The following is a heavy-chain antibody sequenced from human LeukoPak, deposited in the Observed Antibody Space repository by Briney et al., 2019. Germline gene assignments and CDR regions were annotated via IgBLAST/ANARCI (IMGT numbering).Heavy chain of an antibody. CDR1: GFTFSNAW. V-gene: IGHV3-7*01. D-gene: IGHD3-22*01. CDR3: ARGFDSRFFDK. CDR2: IKQDGNEK. J-gene: IGHJ4*02. Sequence: PGGSLRLSCAASGFTFSNAWMSWVRQAPGKGLEWVANIKQDGNEKYYVDSVKGRLTISRDNAKNSLYLQMNSLRAEDTAVYYCARGFDSRFFDKWGQGTLVTVSS.